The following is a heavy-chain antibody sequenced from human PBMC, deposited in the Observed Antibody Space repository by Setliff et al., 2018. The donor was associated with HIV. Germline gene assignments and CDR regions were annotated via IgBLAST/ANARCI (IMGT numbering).Heavy chain of an antibody. CDR3: ARGPSINTIRARGYYMDV. D-gene: IGHD3-10*01. V-gene: IGHV4-59*08. Sequence: SETLSLTCTVSGGSINSYYWSWIRQPPGKGLEWIGYIYYDGSTNFNPATNYNPSRKSRLTISVDTSKNQFSLKLSSVTAADTAVYYCARGPSINTIRARGYYMDVWAKGTTVTVSS. CDR1: GGSINSYY. CDR2: IYYDGSTNFNPAT. J-gene: IGHJ6*03.